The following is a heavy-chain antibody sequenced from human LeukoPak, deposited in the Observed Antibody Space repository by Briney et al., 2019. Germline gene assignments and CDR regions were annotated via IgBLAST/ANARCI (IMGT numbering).Heavy chain of an antibody. J-gene: IGHJ4*02. CDR3: ARTFDSSGYDYGHYFDY. CDR1: GFTFSSYS. Sequence: PGGSLRLSCAASGFTFSSYSMNWVRQAPGKGLEWVSFIWFDGSEKYYADSVKGRFTISRDNSKNTLTLQMNSLRVEDTAVYHCARTFDSSGYDYGHYFDYWGQGALVTVSS. D-gene: IGHD3-22*01. CDR2: IWFDGSEK. V-gene: IGHV3-33*08.